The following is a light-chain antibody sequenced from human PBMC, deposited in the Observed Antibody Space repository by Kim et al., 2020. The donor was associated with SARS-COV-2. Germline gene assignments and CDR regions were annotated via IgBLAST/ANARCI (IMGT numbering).Light chain of an antibody. J-gene: IGKJ1*01. V-gene: IGKV3-20*01. CDR3: QQYGDPPQT. CDR2: AVS. Sequence: SPGQRPTRSCRASESVSNSFLAWYQQKPGQAPRLLIYAVSTRTTGIPGRFSGSGSGTQFTLTISRLEPEDFAVYYCQQYGDPPQTFGQGTKVDIK. CDR1: ESVSNSF.